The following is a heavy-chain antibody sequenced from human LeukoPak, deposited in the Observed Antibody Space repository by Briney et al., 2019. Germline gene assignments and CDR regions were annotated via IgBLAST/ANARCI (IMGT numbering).Heavy chain of an antibody. CDR3: ARDWLGYCSGGSCYSGLGYYYYGMDV. D-gene: IGHD2-15*01. CDR2: IYYSGST. CDR1: GGSISSYY. V-gene: IGHV4-59*01. J-gene: IGHJ6*02. Sequence: PSETLSLTCTVSGGSISSYYWSWIRQPPGEGLEWIGYIYYSGSTNYNPSLKSRVTISVDTSKNQFSLKLSSVTAADTAVYYCARDWLGYCSGGSCYSGLGYYYYGMDVWGQGTTVTVSS.